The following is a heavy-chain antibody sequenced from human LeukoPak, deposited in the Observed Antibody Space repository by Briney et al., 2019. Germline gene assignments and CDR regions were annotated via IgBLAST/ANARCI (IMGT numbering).Heavy chain of an antibody. CDR1: GYSISSGYY. CDR2: IYHSGST. CDR3: ARDGEVLSSSWFWFDP. Sequence: SETLSLTCTVSGYSISSGYYWGWVRQPPGKGLEWIGNIYHSGSTYYNPSLKSRVTISVDPSKNQFSLKLSSVTAADTAVYYCARDGEVLSSSWFWFDPWGQGTLVTVSS. J-gene: IGHJ5*02. V-gene: IGHV4-38-2*02. D-gene: IGHD6-13*01.